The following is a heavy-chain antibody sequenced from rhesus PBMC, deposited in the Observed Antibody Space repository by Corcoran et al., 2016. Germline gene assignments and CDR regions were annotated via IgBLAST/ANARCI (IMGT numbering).Heavy chain of an antibody. V-gene: IGHV4-92*01. CDR1: GGSISSSNW. CDR3: ARDMTTVTDY. CDR2: IYGSGGST. D-gene: IGHD4-35*01. J-gene: IGHJ4*01. Sequence: QVQLQESGPDLVKPSETLSLTCAVSGGSISSSNWWYWIRQPPGKGLEWIGRIYGSGGSTDYHPSLKSRVTISTDTSKHRFSLELSSVTAADTAVYYCARDMTTVTDYWGQGVLVTVSS.